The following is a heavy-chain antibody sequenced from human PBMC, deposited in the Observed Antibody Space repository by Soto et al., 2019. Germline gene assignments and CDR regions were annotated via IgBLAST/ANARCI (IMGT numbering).Heavy chain of an antibody. D-gene: IGHD3-22*01. CDR1: GFTFSSYG. V-gene: IGHV3-30*18. J-gene: IGHJ4*02. CDR3: AKDDYYDSSGYYNTFDY. CDR2: ISYDGSNK. Sequence: PGGSLRLSCAASGFTFSSYGMHWVRQAPGKGLEWVAAISYDGSNKYYADSVKGRFTISRDNSKNTLYLQMNSLRAEDTAVYYCAKDDYYDSSGYYNTFDYWGQGTQVTVSS.